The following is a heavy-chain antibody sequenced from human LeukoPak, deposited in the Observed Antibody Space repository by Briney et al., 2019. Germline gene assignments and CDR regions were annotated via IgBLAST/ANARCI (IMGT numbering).Heavy chain of an antibody. J-gene: IGHJ4*02. Sequence: ASVKVSCKASVGTFTSYAISWVRQAPGQGLEWMGGIIPIFGTANHAPKFQGRVTITADKSTSTAYMELSRLRSGDRAVYYCATEGDVSSGLLYYVDYWGQGTLVTVSS. CDR2: IIPIFGTA. CDR1: VGTFTSYA. CDR3: ATEGDVSSGLLYYVDY. D-gene: IGHD6-25*01. V-gene: IGHV1-69*06.